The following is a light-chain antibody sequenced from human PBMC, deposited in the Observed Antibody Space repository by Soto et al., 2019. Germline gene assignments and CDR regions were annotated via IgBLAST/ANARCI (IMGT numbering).Light chain of an antibody. CDR3: QQYNKWPLT. Sequence: EIVMTQSPATLSVSPGERATLSCRASQSVSSNLAWYQQKPGQAPRLLISHASIRATGIPARLSGSGSGTAFTLTISSLQSEDFAVYYCQQYNKWPLTFGGGTKVEIK. CDR2: HAS. J-gene: IGKJ4*01. CDR1: QSVSSN. V-gene: IGKV3-15*01.